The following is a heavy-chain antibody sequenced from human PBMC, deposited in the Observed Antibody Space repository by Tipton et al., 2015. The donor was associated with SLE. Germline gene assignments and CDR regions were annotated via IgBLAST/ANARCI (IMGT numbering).Heavy chain of an antibody. CDR1: GGSISSYY. Sequence: TLSLTCTVSGGSISSYYWSWIRQPPGKGLEWIGSIYYSGSTYYNPSLKSRVTISVDTSKNQFSLKLSSVTAADTAVYYCARDSPPKAAAGPAAFDIWGQGTMVTVSS. CDR3: ARDSPPKAAAGPAAFDI. D-gene: IGHD6-13*01. V-gene: IGHV4-59*12. J-gene: IGHJ3*02. CDR2: IYYSGST.